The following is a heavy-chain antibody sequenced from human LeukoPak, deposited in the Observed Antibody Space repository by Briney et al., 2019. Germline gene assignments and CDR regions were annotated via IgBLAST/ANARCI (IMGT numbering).Heavy chain of an antibody. Sequence: GRSLRLSCAASGFTFSSYSMNWVRQAPGKGLEWVSSISSSSSYIYYADSVKGRFTISRDNAKNSLYLQMNSLRAEDTAVYYCARGIGGSGSYYNHDAFDIWGQGTMVTVSS. J-gene: IGHJ3*02. D-gene: IGHD3-10*01. CDR1: GFTFSSYS. CDR3: ARGIGGSGSYYNHDAFDI. CDR2: ISSSSSYI. V-gene: IGHV3-21*01.